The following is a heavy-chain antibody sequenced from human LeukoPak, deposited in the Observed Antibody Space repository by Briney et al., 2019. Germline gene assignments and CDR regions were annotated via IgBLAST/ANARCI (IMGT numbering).Heavy chain of an antibody. D-gene: IGHD3-3*01. CDR2: ISWNSGSI. V-gene: IGHV3-9*01. J-gene: IGHJ4*02. CDR3: ARVPGRITIFGVVIDYFDY. CDR1: GFTFDDYA. Sequence: PGGSLRLSCAASGFTFDDYAMHWVRQAPGKGLEWVSGISWNSGSIGYADSVKGRFTISRDNAKNSLYLQMNSLRAEDTALYYCARVPGRITIFGVVIDYFDYWGQGTLVTVSS.